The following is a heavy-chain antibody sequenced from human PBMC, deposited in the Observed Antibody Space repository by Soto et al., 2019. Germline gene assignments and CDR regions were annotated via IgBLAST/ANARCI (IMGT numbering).Heavy chain of an antibody. CDR2: MNPNSGIT. J-gene: IGHJ5*02. Sequence: GASVKVSCKASGYTFTSYDINWVRQATGQGLEWMGWMNPNSGITGYAQKFQGRVTMTRDTSTSTAYMELSSLTSDDTAIYYCARMATSGTLNWFDPWGQGTLVTVSS. CDR1: GYTFTSYD. CDR3: ARMATSGTLNWFDP. V-gene: IGHV1-8*01.